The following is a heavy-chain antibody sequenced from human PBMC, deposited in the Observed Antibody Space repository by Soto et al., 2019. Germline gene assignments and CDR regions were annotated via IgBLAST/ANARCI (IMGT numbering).Heavy chain of an antibody. D-gene: IGHD6-19*01. V-gene: IGHV4-4*02. CDR3: ASTPGSGRSTGLGGDYFDY. J-gene: IGHJ4*02. CDR2: IYHSGST. CDR1: GGSISSSNW. Sequence: QVQLQESGPGLVKPSGTLSLTCAVSGGSISSSNWWSWVRQPPGKGLEWIGEIYHSGSTNYNPSRKSRVNISVDKSKNQFSLKLSSVTAADTAVYYCASTPGSGRSTGLGGDYFDYWGQGTLVTVSS.